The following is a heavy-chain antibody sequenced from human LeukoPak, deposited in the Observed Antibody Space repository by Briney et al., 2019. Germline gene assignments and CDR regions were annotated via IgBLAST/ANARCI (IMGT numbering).Heavy chain of an antibody. CDR3: ARDIVGATRYYFDY. D-gene: IGHD1-26*01. Sequence: GGSLRLSCAASGFTFSSYSMKWVRQAPGKGLEWVSSISSSSSYIYYADSVKGRFTISRDNAKNSLYLQMNSLRAEDTAVYYCARDIVGATRYYFDYWGQGTLVTVSS. CDR1: GFTFSSYS. J-gene: IGHJ4*02. V-gene: IGHV3-21*01. CDR2: ISSSSSYI.